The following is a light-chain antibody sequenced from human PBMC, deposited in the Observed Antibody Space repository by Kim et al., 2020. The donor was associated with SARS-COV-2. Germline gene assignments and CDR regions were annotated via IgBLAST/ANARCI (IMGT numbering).Light chain of an antibody. CDR1: RNFRNY. CDR2: GVS. V-gene: IGKV3-11*01. J-gene: IGKJ3*01. CDR3: QQRNEWPPVI. Sequence: APGESTTPSDRASRNFRNYLAGYQQKPGQAPRLLILGVSNRATGVPARFSGSGSGTDFTLTISSLEPEDFAVYYCQQRNEWPPVIFGPGTKVDIK.